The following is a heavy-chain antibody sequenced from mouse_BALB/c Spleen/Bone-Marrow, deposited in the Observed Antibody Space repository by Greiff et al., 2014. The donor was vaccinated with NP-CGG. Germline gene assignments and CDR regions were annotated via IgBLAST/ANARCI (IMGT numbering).Heavy chain of an antibody. J-gene: IGHJ2*01. V-gene: IGHV1-7*01. CDR3: ARSGDYGQFDY. Sequence: VQLQQSGTELAKPGASVKMSCKASGYTFTSYWMHWVKQRPGQGLEWIGYINPSTGYTEFHQNFKDKATLTADKSSSTAYMQLSSLTSEDSAVYYCARSGDYGQFDYWGHGTTLTVSS. CDR2: INPSTGYT. CDR1: GYTFTSYW. D-gene: IGHD2-4*01.